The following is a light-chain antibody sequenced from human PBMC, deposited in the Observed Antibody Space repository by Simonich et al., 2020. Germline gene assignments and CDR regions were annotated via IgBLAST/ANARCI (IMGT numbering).Light chain of an antibody. CDR3: LQDYNYPWT. Sequence: DIQMTQSPSTLSASVGDRATITCRASQSISSWLAWYQKKPGKAPKLLIDKASSLEIGVPSRFSGSGSGTEFTLTISSLQPDDFATYYCLQDYNYPWTFGQGTKVEIK. V-gene: IGKV1-5*03. CDR2: KAS. J-gene: IGKJ1*01. CDR1: QSISSW.